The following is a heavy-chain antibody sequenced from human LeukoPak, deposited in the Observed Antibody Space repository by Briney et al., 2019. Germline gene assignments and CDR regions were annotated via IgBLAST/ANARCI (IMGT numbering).Heavy chain of an antibody. CDR1: GGPISSYY. V-gene: IGHV4-59*08. Sequence: SETLSLTCTVSGGPISSYYWSWIRQPPGKGLEWIGYIYYSGSTNYNPSLKSRVTISVDTSKNQFSLKLSSVTAADTAVYYCARQISVWGSYRYLYYYYYGMDVWGQGTTVTVSS. CDR3: ARQISVWGSYRYLYYYYYGMDV. J-gene: IGHJ6*02. CDR2: IYYSGST. D-gene: IGHD3-16*02.